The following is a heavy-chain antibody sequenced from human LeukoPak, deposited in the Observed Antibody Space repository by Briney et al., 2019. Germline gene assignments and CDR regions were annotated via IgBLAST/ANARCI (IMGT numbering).Heavy chain of an antibody. J-gene: IGHJ5*02. V-gene: IGHV3-21*01. CDR3: ARDRSSSGWFDP. CDR1: GFTFRSFS. CDR2: IRSSSSYI. D-gene: IGHD6-6*01. Sequence: GGSLRLSCAASGFTFRSFSMNRVRQAPGKGLEWLSSIRSSSSYIYYAGSVKGRFTISRANAKNSLYLQMNSLRAEDPAVYYCARDRSSSGWFDPWGQGTLVTVSS.